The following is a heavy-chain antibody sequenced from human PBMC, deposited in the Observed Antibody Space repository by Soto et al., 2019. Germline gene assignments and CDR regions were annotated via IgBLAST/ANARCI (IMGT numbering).Heavy chain of an antibody. V-gene: IGHV3-30*19. CDR2: ISYDGSNK. Sequence: GGSLRLSCAASGFTFSSYGMHWVRQAPGKGLEWVAVISYDGSNKYYADSVKGRFTISRDNSKNTLYLQMNSLRAEDTAVYYCARDSGGTFIVVVPAVPDYWGQGTLVTVSS. CDR3: ARDSGGTFIVVVPAVPDY. CDR1: GFTFSSYG. J-gene: IGHJ4*02. D-gene: IGHD2-2*01.